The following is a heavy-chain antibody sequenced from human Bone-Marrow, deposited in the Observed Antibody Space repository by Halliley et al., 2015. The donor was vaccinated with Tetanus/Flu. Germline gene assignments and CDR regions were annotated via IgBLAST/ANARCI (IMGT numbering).Heavy chain of an antibody. V-gene: IGHV4-59*11. D-gene: IGHD3-22*01. CDR1: GGSISSHY. Sequence: TLSLTCTVSGGSISSHYWSWIRQPPGKGLEWIGYIYYSGSTDYNPSLKSRVTISVDTSRTQFSLKLSSVTAADTAVYYCARGRKYYNDSSGYTKVFDYWGQGTLVTVSS. J-gene: IGHJ4*02. CDR3: ARGRKYYNDSSGYTKVFDY. CDR2: IYYSGST.